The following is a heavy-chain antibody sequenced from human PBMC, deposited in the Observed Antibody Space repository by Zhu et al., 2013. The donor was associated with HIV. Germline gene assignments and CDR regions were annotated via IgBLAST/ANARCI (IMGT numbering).Heavy chain of an antibody. CDR2: ISAYNGIT. CDR1: GYTFTSYG. CDR3: ARLATVLTPYYYGMDV. Sequence: QVQLVQSGAEVKKPGASVKVSCKASGYTFTSYGISWVRQAPGQGLEWMGWISAYNGITNYAQKLQGRVTMSTDTSTSTAYMELRSLRSDDTAVYYCARLATVLTPYYYGMDVWGQGTTVTVSS. D-gene: IGHD2-8*01. V-gene: IGHV1-18*01. J-gene: IGHJ6*02.